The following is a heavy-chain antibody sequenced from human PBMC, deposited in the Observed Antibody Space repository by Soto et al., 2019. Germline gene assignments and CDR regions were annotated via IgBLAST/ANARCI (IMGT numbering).Heavy chain of an antibody. J-gene: IGHJ4*02. D-gene: IGHD4-17*01. CDR3: ARGIRWSGAGVYGMDYFDS. V-gene: IGHV1-3*01. CDR2: VAVVNGDT. CDR1: GYDFIGHS. Sequence: QVQLVQSGAEVKSPGASVKVSCTASGYDFIGHSMHWLRQAPGLGPEWVGWVAVVNGDTKYSEACQGRVNLSRDTSATAGYMELASLRSEDTAVYYCARGIRWSGAGVYGMDYFDSWGQGTLVNVSS.